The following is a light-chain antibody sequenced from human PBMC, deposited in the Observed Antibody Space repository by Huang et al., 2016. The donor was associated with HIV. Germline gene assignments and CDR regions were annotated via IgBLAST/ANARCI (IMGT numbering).Light chain of an antibody. CDR1: QSVSSSY. CDR2: GAS. Sequence: EIVLTQSPGTLSLSPGERATLSCRASQSVSSSYLAWYQQKPGQAPRLLIYGASSRATDIPDRFSGSGSGTDFTLTISRLKPEDFAVYYCQQYDRSPWTFGQGTKVEIK. V-gene: IGKV3-20*01. CDR3: QQYDRSPWT. J-gene: IGKJ1*01.